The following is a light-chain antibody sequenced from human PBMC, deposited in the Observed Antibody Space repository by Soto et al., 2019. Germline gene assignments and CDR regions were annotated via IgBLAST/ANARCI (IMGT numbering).Light chain of an antibody. CDR2: EVS. CDR1: SSDVGSNNL. J-gene: IGLJ1*01. CDR3: SSYAGRSASDV. Sequence: QSVLSQPASVSGSPGQSITISCTGTSSDVGSNNLVSWYQQHPGKAPKLMIYEVSKRPSGISNRFSGSKSGNTASLTISGLQAEDEADYYCSSYAGRSASDVFGAGTKVTVL. V-gene: IGLV2-14*02.